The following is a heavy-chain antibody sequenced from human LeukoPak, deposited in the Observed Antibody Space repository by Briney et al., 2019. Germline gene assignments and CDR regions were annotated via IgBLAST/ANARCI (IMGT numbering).Heavy chain of an antibody. CDR2: IIPIFGTA. CDR1: GGTFSSYA. J-gene: IGHJ6*02. CDR3: ARIHDYGDYRGPYYYYGMDV. D-gene: IGHD4-17*01. V-gene: IGHV1-69*13. Sequence: VASVKVSCKASGGTFSSYAISWVRQAPGQGLEWTGGIIPIFGTANYAQKFQGRVTITADESTSTAYMELSSLRSEDTAVYYCARIHDYGDYRGPYYYYGMDVWGQGTTVTVS.